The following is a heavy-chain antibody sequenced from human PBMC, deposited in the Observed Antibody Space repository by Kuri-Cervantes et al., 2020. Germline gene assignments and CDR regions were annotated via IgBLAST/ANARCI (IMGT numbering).Heavy chain of an antibody. V-gene: IGHV3-53*01. D-gene: IGHD3-22*01. CDR3: AKKGYHYDSSGYSVSFSFDL. J-gene: IGHJ2*01. CDR1: GFTVSSNY. CDR2: IYSCGST. Sequence: GESLKISCAASGFTVSSNYMSWVRQAPGKGLEWVSVIYSCGSTYYADSVKGRFTISRDNSKNTLYLQMNSLRAEDTAVYYCAKKGYHYDSSGYSVSFSFDLWGRGTLVTVSS.